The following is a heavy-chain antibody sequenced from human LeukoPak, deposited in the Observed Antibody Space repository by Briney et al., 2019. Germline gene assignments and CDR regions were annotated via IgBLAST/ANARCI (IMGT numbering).Heavy chain of an antibody. J-gene: IGHJ4*02. V-gene: IGHV4-34*01. D-gene: IGHD3-9*01. CDR1: GGSFSGYY. CDR3: ATGYFDWFLDY. Sequence: SETLSLTCAVYGGSFSGYYRSWIRQPPGKGLEWIGEINHSGSTNYNPSLKSRVTISVDTSKNQFSLKLSSVTAADTAVYYCATGYFDWFLDYWGQGTLVTVSS. CDR2: INHSGST.